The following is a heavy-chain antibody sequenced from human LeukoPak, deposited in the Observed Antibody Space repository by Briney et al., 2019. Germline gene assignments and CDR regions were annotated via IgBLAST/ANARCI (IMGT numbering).Heavy chain of an antibody. CDR2: IKPNSGGT. Sequence: ASVKVSCKASGYTFTGYYMHWVRQAPGQGLEWMGWIKPNSGGTNYAQKFQGRVTMTRDTSISTAYMELSRLRSDDTAVYYCARGSPRRYSSSSGFLNWFDPWGQGTLVTVSS. CDR1: GYTFTGYY. V-gene: IGHV1-2*02. CDR3: ARGSPRRYSSSSGFLNWFDP. J-gene: IGHJ5*02. D-gene: IGHD6-6*01.